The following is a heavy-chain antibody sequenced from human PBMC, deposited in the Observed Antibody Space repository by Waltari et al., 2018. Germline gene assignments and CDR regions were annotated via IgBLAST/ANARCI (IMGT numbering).Heavy chain of an antibody. Sequence: QVQLQESGPGLVKPSQTLSLTCSVSGGSINSGYYYWTWIRQNPGKGLAWIVYIDYSGSTYYNPSLTSRVTISADTSKNQFSLSLTSVTAADAAVYYCARGVDTSITFDHWGQGTLVTVSS. CDR2: IDYSGST. D-gene: IGHD5-18*01. V-gene: IGHV4-31*03. CDR1: GGSINSGYYY. J-gene: IGHJ4*02. CDR3: ARGVDTSITFDH.